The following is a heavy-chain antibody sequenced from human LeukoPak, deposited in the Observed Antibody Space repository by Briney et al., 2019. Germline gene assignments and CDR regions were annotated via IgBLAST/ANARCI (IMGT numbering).Heavy chain of an antibody. CDR1: GGSISSYY. J-gene: IGHJ4*02. V-gene: IGHV4-59*12. D-gene: IGHD6-6*01. Sequence: SETLSLTCTVSGGSISSYYWSWIRQPPGKGLEWIGYVYYNGNTNYNPSLKSRVTMSVDTSKNQFSLKLSSVTAADTAVYYCARDLAGVYYFDYWGQGTLVTVSS. CDR3: ARDLAGVYYFDY. CDR2: VYYNGNT.